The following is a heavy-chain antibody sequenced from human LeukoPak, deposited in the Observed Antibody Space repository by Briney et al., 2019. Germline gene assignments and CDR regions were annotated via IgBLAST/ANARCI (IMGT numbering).Heavy chain of an antibody. CDR1: GIPVSSNY. V-gene: IGHV3-53*01. J-gene: IGHJ5*02. CDR2: IYSGGST. Sequence: PGGSLRPSCAASGIPVSSNYMSWVRQAPGKGVGWVSVIYSGGSTYYADSVKGRFTISRDNSKNTLYLQMNSLRAEDTAVYYCARVDDSSGWYGLIDPWGQGTLVTVSS. CDR3: ARVDDSSGWYGLIDP. D-gene: IGHD6-19*01.